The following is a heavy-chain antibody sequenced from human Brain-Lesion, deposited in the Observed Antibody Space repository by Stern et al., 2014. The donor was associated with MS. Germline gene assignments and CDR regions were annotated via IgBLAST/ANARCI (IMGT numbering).Heavy chain of an antibody. CDR1: GGSVSSTSYA. CDR2: IYYSGNP. J-gene: IGHJ5*02. Sequence: VQLVESGPGLVKPSETLSLTCTVAGGSVSSTSYAWAWIRQPPGKGLEWIGTIYYSGNPYYSPSLQSRLTISLDTSKNQFSLQLRSVTAADTAVYYCAGEEDIRYCSGGSCTGIWFDPWGQGTLVTVSS. D-gene: IGHD2-15*01. V-gene: IGHV4-39*01. CDR3: AGEEDIRYCSGGSCTGIWFDP.